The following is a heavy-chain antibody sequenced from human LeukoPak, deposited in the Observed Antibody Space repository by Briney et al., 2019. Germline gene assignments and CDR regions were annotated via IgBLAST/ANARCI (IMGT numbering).Heavy chain of an antibody. V-gene: IGHV1-2*02. Sequence: ASVKVSCKASGYTFTGYYMHWVRQAPGQGLEWMGWINPNSGGTNYAQKFQGRVTMTRDTSISTAYMELSRLRSDYTAVYYCATLIGYSSSSTLKYYFDYWGQGTLVTVSS. CDR2: INPNSGGT. CDR1: GYTFTGYY. J-gene: IGHJ4*02. CDR3: ATLIGYSSSSTLKYYFDY. D-gene: IGHD6-6*01.